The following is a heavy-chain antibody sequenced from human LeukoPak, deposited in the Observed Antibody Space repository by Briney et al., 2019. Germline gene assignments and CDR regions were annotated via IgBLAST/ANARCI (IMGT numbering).Heavy chain of an antibody. CDR3: ARLNFGEQLVFDC. J-gene: IGHJ4*02. V-gene: IGHV4-59*08. CDR1: GGSISSYY. CDR2: IYYSGST. Sequence: SETLSLTCTVSGGSISSYYWSWIRQPPGKGLEWIGYIYYSGSTNYNPSLKSRVTISVDTSKNQFSLKLSSVTAADTAVYYCARLNFGEQLVFDCWGQGTLVTVSS. D-gene: IGHD6-13*01.